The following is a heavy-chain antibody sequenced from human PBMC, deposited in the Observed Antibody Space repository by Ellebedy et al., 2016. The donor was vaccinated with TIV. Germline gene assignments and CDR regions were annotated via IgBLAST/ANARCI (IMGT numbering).Heavy chain of an antibody. Sequence: PGGSLRLSCAASGFSFSTYGMHWVLQAPGTGLDWVAVISIDGSEIYYGDSVKGRFTISRDNSKNTLYLQLSSLRVEDTAVYYCVRYFDASGWHVPLGFWGQGTLVTVSS. D-gene: IGHD3-22*01. V-gene: IGHV3-30*03. CDR3: VRYFDASGWHVPLGF. CDR1: GFSFSTYG. CDR2: ISIDGSEI. J-gene: IGHJ4*02.